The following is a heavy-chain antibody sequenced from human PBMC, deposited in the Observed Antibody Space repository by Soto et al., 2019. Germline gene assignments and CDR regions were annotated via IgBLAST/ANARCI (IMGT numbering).Heavy chain of an antibody. V-gene: IGHV3-23*01. CDR3: AKPLAHAFDY. CDR2: ISESGDTT. D-gene: IGHD1-1*01. CDR1: EFTLSSSD. J-gene: IGHJ4*02. Sequence: EVQLLESGGGLVQPGESLRLSCAASEFTLSSSDMSWVRQAPGKGLEWVSAISESGDTTYYADSVKGRFTISRDNSKNTLFLQMNRRRDEDTAVYYCAKPLAHAFDYWGQGTLVTVSP.